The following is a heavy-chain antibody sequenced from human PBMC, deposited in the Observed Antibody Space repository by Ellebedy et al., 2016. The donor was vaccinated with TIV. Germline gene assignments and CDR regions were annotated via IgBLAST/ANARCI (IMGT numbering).Heavy chain of an antibody. D-gene: IGHD3-10*01. Sequence: SVKVSXXASGGTFSSYAISWVRQAPGQGLEWMGGIIPIFGTANYAQKFQGRVTMTRDTSTSTAYMELSSLRSEDTAAYYCATYGSGSRPYYYGMDVWGQGTTVTVSS. J-gene: IGHJ6*02. CDR2: IIPIFGTA. V-gene: IGHV1-69*05. CDR1: GGTFSSYA. CDR3: ATYGSGSRPYYYGMDV.